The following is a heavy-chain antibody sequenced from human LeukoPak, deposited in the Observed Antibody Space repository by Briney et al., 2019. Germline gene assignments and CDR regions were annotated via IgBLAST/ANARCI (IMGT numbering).Heavy chain of an antibody. V-gene: IGHV1-8*02. CDR1: GYTFTNYG. CDR3: ARGYYYDSSNYVSWFDP. Sequence: ASVKVSCKASGYTFTNYGITWVRQAPGQGLEWMGWMNPNSGNTAYAQKFQGRLTMTRNTSTSTAYMELSSLRSEDTAMYYCARGYYYDSSNYVSWFDPWGQGTLVTVSS. D-gene: IGHD3-22*01. J-gene: IGHJ5*02. CDR2: MNPNSGNT.